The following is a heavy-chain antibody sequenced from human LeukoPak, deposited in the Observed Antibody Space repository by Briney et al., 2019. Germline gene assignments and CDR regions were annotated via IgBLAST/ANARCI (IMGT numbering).Heavy chain of an antibody. CDR2: IWYDGSDK. V-gene: IGHV3-33*01. CDR3: ARAGDAFDI. CDR1: GXTFSSYG. J-gene: IGHJ3*02. Sequence: PGRSLRLSCAASGXTFSSYGMHWVRQAPGKGLEWVAVIWYDGSDKYYTDSVKGRFTISRDNSKNTLYLQMNSLRAEDTATYYCARAGDAFDIWGQGTMVTVSS.